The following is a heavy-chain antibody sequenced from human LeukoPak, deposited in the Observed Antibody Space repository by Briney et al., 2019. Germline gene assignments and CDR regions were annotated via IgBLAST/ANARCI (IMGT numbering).Heavy chain of an antibody. CDR3: AKTPMTSGWNYFDD. J-gene: IGHJ4*02. D-gene: IGHD6-19*01. CDR2: ISAYNGHT. Sequence: ASVKVSCKASGYTFTGYYMHWVRQAPGQGLEWMGWISAYNGHTNYAQKLQGRVTMTTDTSTSTAYMELRSLRSDDTAVYYCAKTPMTSGWNYFDDWGQGTLVTVSS. CDR1: GYTFTGYY. V-gene: IGHV1-18*04.